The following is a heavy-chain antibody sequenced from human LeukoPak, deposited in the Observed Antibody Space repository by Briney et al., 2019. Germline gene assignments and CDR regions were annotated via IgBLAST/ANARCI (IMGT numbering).Heavy chain of an antibody. J-gene: IGHJ4*02. Sequence: GGSLRLSCAASGFTFSSYSMNWVRQAPGKGLEWVSSISSSSSYIYYADSVKGRFTISRDNAKNSLYLQMNSLRAEDTAVYYCARAGPYYYDVDYWGQGTLVTVSS. CDR3: ARAGPYYYDVDY. V-gene: IGHV3-21*01. CDR1: GFTFSSYS. CDR2: ISSSSSYI. D-gene: IGHD3-22*01.